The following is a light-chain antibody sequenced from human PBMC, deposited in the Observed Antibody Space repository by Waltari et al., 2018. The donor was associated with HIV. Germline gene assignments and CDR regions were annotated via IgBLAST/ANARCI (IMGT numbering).Light chain of an antibody. Sequence: QSVLTQPPSVSGAPGQTVTISCTGSSSNIGAAYDVHWYQHVPGTAPKPLFYANTNRPSGVPDRFSGSKSGTSSSLAISGLQTEDEADYYCQSYVSSVNVVFGGGTRVTVL. CDR2: ANT. V-gene: IGLV1-40*01. J-gene: IGLJ3*02. CDR1: SSNIGAAYD. CDR3: QSYVSSVNVV.